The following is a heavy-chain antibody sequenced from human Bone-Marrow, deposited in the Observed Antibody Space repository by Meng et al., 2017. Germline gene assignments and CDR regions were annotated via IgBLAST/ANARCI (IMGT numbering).Heavy chain of an antibody. V-gene: IGHV4-39*07. CDR2: IYYSAST. J-gene: IGHJ3*02. D-gene: IGHD3-22*01. Sequence: SETLSLTCTVSGGSISSSSYYWGWIRQPPGKGLEWIGSIYYSASTYYNPSLKSRVTISVDTSKHQSSLKLSSVTAADTAVYYCARVGSYYEPADAFDIWGQGTMVTVSS. CDR3: ARVGSYYEPADAFDI. CDR1: GGSISSSSYY.